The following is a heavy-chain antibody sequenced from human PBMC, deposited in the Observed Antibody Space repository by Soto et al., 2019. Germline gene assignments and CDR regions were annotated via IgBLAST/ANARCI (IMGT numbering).Heavy chain of an antibody. CDR1: GYSFTSYW. Sequence: PGKSLKISCKGSGYSFTSYWIGWVRQMPGKGLEWMGIIYPGDSDTRYSPSFQGQVTISADKSISTAYLQWSSLKASDTAMYYCARGHDSSGYYRGAFDIWGQGTMVTVAS. D-gene: IGHD3-22*01. J-gene: IGHJ3*02. CDR3: ARGHDSSGYYRGAFDI. V-gene: IGHV5-51*03. CDR2: IYPGDSDT.